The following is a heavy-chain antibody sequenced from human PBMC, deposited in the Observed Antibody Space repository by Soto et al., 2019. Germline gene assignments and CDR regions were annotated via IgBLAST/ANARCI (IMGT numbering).Heavy chain of an antibody. Sequence: SETLSLTCTVSGGSTSSYYWSWIRQPPGKGLEWIGYIYYSGSTNYNPSLKSRVTISVDTSKNQFSLKLSSVTAADTAVYYCARDTVAGSIWGQGTLVTVSS. J-gene: IGHJ4*02. D-gene: IGHD6-19*01. CDR1: GGSTSSYY. V-gene: IGHV4-59*01. CDR2: IYYSGST. CDR3: ARDTVAGSI.